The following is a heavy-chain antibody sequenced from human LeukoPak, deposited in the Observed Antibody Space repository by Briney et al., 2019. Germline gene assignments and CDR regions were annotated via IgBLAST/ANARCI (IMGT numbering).Heavy chain of an antibody. V-gene: IGHV4-4*02. Sequence: SETLSLTCAVSGGSISSSNWWSWVRQPPGKGLEWIGEIYHSGSTNYNPSFKSRVTISVDKSKNQFSLKLSSVTAADTAVYYCARSSGSYDYGGLDYWGQGTLVTVSS. CDR3: ARSSGSYDYGGLDY. D-gene: IGHD1-26*01. CDR2: IYHSGST. J-gene: IGHJ4*02. CDR1: GGSISSSNW.